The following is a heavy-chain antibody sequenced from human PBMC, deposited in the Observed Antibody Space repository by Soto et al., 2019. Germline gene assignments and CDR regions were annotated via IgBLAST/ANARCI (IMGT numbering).Heavy chain of an antibody. J-gene: IGHJ4*02. CDR3: SHCSGGTCYRSDFDY. Sequence: GGSLRLSCAASGFTFSSYAMSWVRQAPGKGLEWISTISASGGTTYYADSVKGRFTISRDNSKNTLYLQMNSLRAEDTAVYYCSHCSGGTCYRSDFDYWGQGTLVTVSS. CDR2: ISASGGTT. CDR1: GFTFSSYA. V-gene: IGHV3-23*01. D-gene: IGHD2-15*01.